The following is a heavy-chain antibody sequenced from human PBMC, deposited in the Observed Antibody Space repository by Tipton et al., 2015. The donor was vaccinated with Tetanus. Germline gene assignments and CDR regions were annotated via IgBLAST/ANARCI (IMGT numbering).Heavy chain of an antibody. CDR2: IWYDGSA. V-gene: IGHV4-59*05. J-gene: IGHJ4*02. Sequence: LRLSCTVSGGSISSYYWSWIRQPPGKGLEWIGSIWYDGSAYYNPALKRRVTISVDTSKNQFSLKLSSATAADTAVYYCARQCVVQAAENDYGDNAFDSWGQGTLVTVSS. D-gene: IGHD4-17*01. CDR1: GGSISSYY. CDR3: ARQCVVQAAENDYGDNAFDS.